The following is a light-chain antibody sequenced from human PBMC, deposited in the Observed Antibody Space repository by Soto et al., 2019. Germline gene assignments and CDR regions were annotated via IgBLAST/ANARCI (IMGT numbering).Light chain of an antibody. CDR1: QSVSSSY. J-gene: IGKJ2*01. Sequence: EIVLTQSPGTLSLSPGERATLSCRASQSVSSSYLAWYQQKPGQAPRLLIYGASSRATGIPDRFSGRGSGIDFTLTIRRLEPEDFAVYYCQQYGSSPPYTVGQGTKLEIK. CDR2: GAS. V-gene: IGKV3-20*01. CDR3: QQYGSSPPYT.